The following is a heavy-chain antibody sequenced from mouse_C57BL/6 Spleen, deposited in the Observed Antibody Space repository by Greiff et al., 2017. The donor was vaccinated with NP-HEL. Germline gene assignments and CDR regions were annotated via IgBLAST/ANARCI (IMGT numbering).Heavy chain of an antibody. V-gene: IGHV1-50*01. D-gene: IGHD1-1*01. Sequence: QVQLQQPGAELVKPGASVKLSCKASGYTFTSYWMQWVKQRPGQGLEWIGEIDPSDSYTNYNQKFKGKATLTVDTSSSTAYMQLSSLTSEDSAVYYCARFTKVVARGYAMDYWGQGTSVTVSS. J-gene: IGHJ4*01. CDR1: GYTFTSYW. CDR2: IDPSDSYT. CDR3: ARFTKVVARGYAMDY.